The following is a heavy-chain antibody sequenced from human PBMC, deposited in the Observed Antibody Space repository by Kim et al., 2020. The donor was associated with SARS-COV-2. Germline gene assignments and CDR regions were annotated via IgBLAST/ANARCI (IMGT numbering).Heavy chain of an antibody. CDR1: GGSISSGGYY. V-gene: IGHV4-31*03. J-gene: IGHJ5*02. D-gene: IGHD6-13*01. CDR3: ARGRIIAEYDP. Sequence: SETLSLTCTVSGGSISSGGYYWSWIRQHPGKGLEWIGYIYYSGSTYYNPSLKSRVTISVDTSKNQFSLKLSSVTAADTAVYYCARGRIIAEYDPWGQGTLVTVSS. CDR2: IYYSGST.